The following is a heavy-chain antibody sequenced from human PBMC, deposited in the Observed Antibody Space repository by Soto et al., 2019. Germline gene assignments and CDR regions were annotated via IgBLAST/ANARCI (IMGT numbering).Heavy chain of an antibody. D-gene: IGHD4-17*01. Sequence: GGSLRLSCTTSKFIFSTYAMTWVRQAPGEGLEWVSSIRGSGDGTSYADSVRGRFTISRDNSKNTLYLRMNSLRVEDTAVYYCTRDPNGDYIGAFDFWGQG. V-gene: IGHV3-23*01. CDR2: IRGSGDGT. CDR1: KFIFSTYA. CDR3: TRDPNGDYIGAFDF. J-gene: IGHJ3*01.